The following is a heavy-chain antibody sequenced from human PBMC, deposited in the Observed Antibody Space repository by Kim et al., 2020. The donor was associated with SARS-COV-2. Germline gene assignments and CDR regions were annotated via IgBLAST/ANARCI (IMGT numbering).Heavy chain of an antibody. CDR2: IHDSGST. CDR3: ARDLWDIVVVPAARVGMDV. V-gene: IGHV4-31*03. D-gene: IGHD2-2*01. J-gene: IGHJ6*02. Sequence: SETLYLTCTVSGGSISSGGYYWSWIRQHPGKGLEWIGYIHDSGSTYYNLSLRSRVTISVDMSKNQFSLKLSSVTAADTAVYYCARDLWDIVVVPAARVGMDVWGQGTTVTVSS. CDR1: GGSISSGGYY.